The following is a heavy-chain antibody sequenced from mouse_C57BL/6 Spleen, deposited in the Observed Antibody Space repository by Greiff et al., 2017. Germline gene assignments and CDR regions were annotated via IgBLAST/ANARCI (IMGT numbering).Heavy chain of an antibody. Sequence: QVQLQQSGTELVKPGASVKLSCKASGYTFTSYWMHWVKQRPGQGLEWIGNINPSNGGTNYNQKFKSKATLTVDNSSSTAYLQLNSLTSDDSAVYCCSSSCFDYWGQGTSVTVSA. V-gene: IGHV1-53*01. J-gene: IGHJ4*01. CDR3: SSSCFDY. CDR1: GYTFTSYW. CDR2: INPSNGGT. D-gene: IGHD1-2*01.